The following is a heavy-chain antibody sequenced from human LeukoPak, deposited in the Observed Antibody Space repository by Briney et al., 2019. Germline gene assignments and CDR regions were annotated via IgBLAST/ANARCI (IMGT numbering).Heavy chain of an antibody. CDR2: ISPYNGNT. V-gene: IGHV1-18*01. D-gene: IGHD4-11*01. CDR3: ASSNNYVQGRYYYYYYYMDV. Sequence: ASVKVSCKASGYTFIAYGISWVRQAPGQGLEWMGWISPYNGNTNYAQKLQGRVTMTTDTSTSTAYMELSSLRSEDTAVYYCASSNNYVQGRYYYYYYYMDVWGKGTTVTVSS. CDR1: GYTFIAYG. J-gene: IGHJ6*03.